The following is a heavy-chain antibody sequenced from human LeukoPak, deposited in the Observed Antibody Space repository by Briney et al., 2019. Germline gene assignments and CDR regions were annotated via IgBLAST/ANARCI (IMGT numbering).Heavy chain of an antibody. CDR2: ISGSGGST. D-gene: IGHD2-15*01. J-gene: IGHJ6*02. Sequence: GGSLRLSCAASGFTFNNYAMSWVRQAPGKGLEWVSGISGSGGSTDYADSVKGRFTISRDNSKNTLYLQMNSLRAEDTAVYYCASRLLSAYYYGMDVWGQGTTVTVSS. CDR1: GFTFNNYA. CDR3: ASRLLSAYYYGMDV. V-gene: IGHV3-23*01.